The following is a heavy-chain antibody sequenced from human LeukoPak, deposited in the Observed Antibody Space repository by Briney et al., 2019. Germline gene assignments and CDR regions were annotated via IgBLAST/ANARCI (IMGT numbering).Heavy chain of an antibody. CDR1: GGSISSYY. J-gene: IGHJ4*02. Sequence: PSETLSLTCTVSGGSISSYYWSWVGQPPGKGLEGIGYIYYSGSTNYNPSLKSRVTISLDTSKNQFSLNLSSVTAADTAVYYCARLNWVPGSTWPKIDSWGQGTLVTVSS. CDR3: ARLNWVPGSTWPKIDS. V-gene: IGHV4-59*08. CDR2: IYYSGST. D-gene: IGHD6-13*01.